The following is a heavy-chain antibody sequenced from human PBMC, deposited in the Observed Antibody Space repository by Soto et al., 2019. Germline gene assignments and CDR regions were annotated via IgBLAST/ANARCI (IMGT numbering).Heavy chain of an antibody. Sequence: ASVKVSCKASGYTFTSYGISWVRQAPGQGLEWMGWISAYNGNTNYAQKLQGRVTMTTDTSTSTAYMELRSLRSDDTAVYYCARDSPSLYDYIWGSYRFKPDYWG. CDR3: ARDSPSLYDYIWGSYRFKPDY. CDR1: GYTFTSYG. D-gene: IGHD3-16*02. CDR2: ISAYNGNT. V-gene: IGHV1-18*01. J-gene: IGHJ4*01.